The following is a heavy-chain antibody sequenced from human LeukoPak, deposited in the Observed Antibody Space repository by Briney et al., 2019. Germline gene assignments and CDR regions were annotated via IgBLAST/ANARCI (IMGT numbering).Heavy chain of an antibody. CDR1: GFTFDDYG. CDR3: ARDSSGWDYYYYYMDV. Sequence: GGSLRLSCAASGFTFDDYGMSWVRQAPGKGLEWVSGINWNGGSTGYADSVKGRFTISRDNAKNSLYLQMNSLRAEDTALYYCARDSSGWDYYYYYMDVWGKGTTVTVSS. D-gene: IGHD6-19*01. CDR2: INWNGGST. J-gene: IGHJ6*03. V-gene: IGHV3-20*04.